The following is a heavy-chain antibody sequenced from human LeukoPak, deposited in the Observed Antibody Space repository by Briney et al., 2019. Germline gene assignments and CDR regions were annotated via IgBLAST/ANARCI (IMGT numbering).Heavy chain of an antibody. J-gene: IGHJ5*02. D-gene: IGHD5-24*01. CDR2: ISAYNGNT. V-gene: IGHV1-18*01. CDR3: ARTTGIEMATIWENPNPKKFNWGNWFDP. CDR1: GYTFTSYG. Sequence: ASVKVSCKASGYTFTSYGISWVRQAPGQGLEWMGWISAYNGNTNYAQKLQGRVTMTTDTSTSTAYMELRSLRSEDTAVYYCARTTGIEMATIWENPNPKKFNWGNWFDPWGQGTLVTVSS.